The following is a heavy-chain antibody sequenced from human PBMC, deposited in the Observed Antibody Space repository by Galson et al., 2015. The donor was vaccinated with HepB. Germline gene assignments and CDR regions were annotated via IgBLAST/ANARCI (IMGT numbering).Heavy chain of an antibody. J-gene: IGHJ4*02. Sequence: SLRLSCAASGFTFSDYYMSWIRQVPGKGLEWVSYISSSSSYTNYADSVKGRFTISRDNAKNSLYLQMNSLRAEDTAVYYCARVGGAWGYFDYWGQGTLVTVSP. CDR2: ISSSSSYT. D-gene: IGHD3-16*01. CDR1: GFTFSDYY. V-gene: IGHV3-11*06. CDR3: ARVGGAWGYFDY.